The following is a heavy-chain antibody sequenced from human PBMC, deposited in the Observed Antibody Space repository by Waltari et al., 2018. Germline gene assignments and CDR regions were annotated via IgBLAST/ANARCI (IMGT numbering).Heavy chain of an antibody. CDR3: ARWADFWSGYNFDY. V-gene: IGHV4-59*01. CDR1: GGSNSTYY. D-gene: IGHD3-3*01. CDR2: IYYNGST. J-gene: IGHJ4*02. Sequence: QVQLQESGPGLVKPSETLSLTCTVSGGSNSTYYWNWIRQPPGKGLEWIGYIYYNGSTNYNPSLESRVTISVDTSKNQFSLKLSSVTAADTAVYYCARWADFWSGYNFDYWGQGTLVTVSS.